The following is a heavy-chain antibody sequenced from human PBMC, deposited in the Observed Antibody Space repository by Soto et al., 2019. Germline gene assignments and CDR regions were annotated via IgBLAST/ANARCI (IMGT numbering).Heavy chain of an antibody. D-gene: IGHD3-10*01. CDR2: ISAYNGNT. Sequence: QVQLVQSGAEVKKPGASVKVSCKASGYTFTSYGISWVRQAPGQGLEWMGWISAYNGNTKYAQKLQGRVTMTTDTSTSTAYMELRSLRSDDTAVYYCARDPTERITMVRGVYGMDVWGQGTTVTVSS. CDR1: GYTFTSYG. V-gene: IGHV1-18*01. CDR3: ARDPTERITMVRGVYGMDV. J-gene: IGHJ6*02.